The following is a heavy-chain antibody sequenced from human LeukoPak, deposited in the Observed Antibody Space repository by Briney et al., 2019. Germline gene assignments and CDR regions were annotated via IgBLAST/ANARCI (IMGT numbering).Heavy chain of an antibody. V-gene: IGHV4-4*07. J-gene: IGHJ5*02. CDR3: ATEGGGPRWLDP. Sequence: PSETLSLTCSVSGGSVSSYYWSWIRQPAGKGLEWIGRISASGSSNYNPSLRSRVIMSVDTPKNQFSLNLSSVTAADTAVCYCATEGGGPRWLDPWGQGTLVTVSS. CDR2: ISASGSS. CDR1: GGSVSSYY. D-gene: IGHD6-25*01.